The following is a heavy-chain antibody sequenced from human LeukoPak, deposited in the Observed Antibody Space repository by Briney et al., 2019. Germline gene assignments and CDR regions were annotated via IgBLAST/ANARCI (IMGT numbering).Heavy chain of an antibody. CDR3: ARDKAAAGEGLDY. D-gene: IGHD6-13*01. V-gene: IGHV4-59*01. Sequence: PSQTLSLTCTVSGGSISSYYWSWIRQPPGKGLEWIGYIYYSGSTNYNPSLKSRVTISVDTSKNQFSLKLSSVTAADTAVYYCARDKAAAGEGLDYWGQGTLVTVSS. CDR1: GGSISSYY. J-gene: IGHJ4*02. CDR2: IYYSGST.